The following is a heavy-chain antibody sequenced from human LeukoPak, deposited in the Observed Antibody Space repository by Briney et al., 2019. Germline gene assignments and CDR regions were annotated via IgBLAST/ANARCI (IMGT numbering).Heavy chain of an antibody. CDR2: ISYDGSNK. V-gene: IGHV3-30-3*01. J-gene: IGHJ4*02. CDR1: GFTFSSYA. CDR3: ASQRSVYGDYGRSFDY. Sequence: GGPLRLSCAASGFTFSSYAMHWVRQAPGKGLVWVAVISYDGSNKYYADSVKGRFTISRDNSKNTLYLQMNSLRAEDTAVYYCASQRSVYGDYGRSFDYWGQGTLVTVSS. D-gene: IGHD4-17*01.